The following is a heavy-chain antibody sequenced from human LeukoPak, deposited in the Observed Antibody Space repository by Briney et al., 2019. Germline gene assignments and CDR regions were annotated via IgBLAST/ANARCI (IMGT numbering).Heavy chain of an antibody. CDR3: ARHGSSTNWFDP. CDR1: GYSFTNYW. V-gene: IGHV5-51*01. D-gene: IGHD2-2*01. J-gene: IGHJ5*02. CDR2: IYPGDSDT. Sequence: GESLKISCQGSGYSFTNYWIAWVRQMPGKGLECMGIIYPGDSDTRYSPSFQGQVTISVDKSISTAYLQWSSLKASDTAMYYCARHGSSTNWFDPWGQGTLVTVSS.